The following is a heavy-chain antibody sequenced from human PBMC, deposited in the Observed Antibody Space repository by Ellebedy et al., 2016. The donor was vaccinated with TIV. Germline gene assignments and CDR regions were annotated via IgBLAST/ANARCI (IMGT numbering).Heavy chain of an antibody. CDR1: GFTFSSYA. J-gene: IGHJ4*02. CDR2: ISGSGGST. Sequence: GESLKISCAASGFTFSSYAMSWVRQAPGKGLEWVSAISGSGGSTYYADSVKGRFTISRDNSKNTLYLQMNSLRAEDTAVYYCARGLVATINNWGQGTLVTVSS. D-gene: IGHD5-12*01. CDR3: ARGLVATINN. V-gene: IGHV3-23*01.